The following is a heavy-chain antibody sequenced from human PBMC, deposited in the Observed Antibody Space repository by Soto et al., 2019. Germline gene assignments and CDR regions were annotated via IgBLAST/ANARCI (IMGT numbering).Heavy chain of an antibody. CDR1: GGSISSYY. Sequence: SETLSLTCTVSGGSISSYYWSWIRQPPGKGLEWIGYIYYSGSTNYNPSLKSRVTISVDTSKNQFSLKLSSVTAADTAVYYCASPQGDIVATIFAFDSWGQGTMHTV. CDR3: ASPQGDIVATIFAFDS. CDR2: IYYSGST. J-gene: IGHJ3*02. D-gene: IGHD5-12*01. V-gene: IGHV4-59*01.